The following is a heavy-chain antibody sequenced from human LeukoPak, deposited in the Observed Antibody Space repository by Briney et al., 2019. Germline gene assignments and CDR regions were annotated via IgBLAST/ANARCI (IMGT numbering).Heavy chain of an antibody. Sequence: GGSLRLSCAASGFTFSDYCMSWIRQAPGKGLEWISYISSSGSTIYYADSVKGRFTISRDNAKNSLYLQMNSLRAEDTAVYYCARAGAYASTTYFDYWGQGTLVTVSS. CDR1: GFTFSDYC. D-gene: IGHD2/OR15-2a*01. CDR3: ARAGAYASTTYFDY. CDR2: ISSSGSTI. V-gene: IGHV3-11*04. J-gene: IGHJ4*02.